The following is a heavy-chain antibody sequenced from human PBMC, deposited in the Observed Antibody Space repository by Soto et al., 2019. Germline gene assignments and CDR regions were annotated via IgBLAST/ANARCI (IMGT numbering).Heavy chain of an antibody. V-gene: IGHV3-53*01. CDR2: IYSGGST. J-gene: IGHJ4*02. D-gene: IGHD3-10*01. Sequence: QPGGSLRLSCAASGFTVISNYMSWVRQAPGKGLEWVSVIYSGGSTYYADSVKGRFTISRDNSKNTLYLQMNSLRAEDTAVYYCARDGYYGSGSFSDYWGQGTLVTVSS. CDR1: GFTVISNY. CDR3: ARDGYYGSGSFSDY.